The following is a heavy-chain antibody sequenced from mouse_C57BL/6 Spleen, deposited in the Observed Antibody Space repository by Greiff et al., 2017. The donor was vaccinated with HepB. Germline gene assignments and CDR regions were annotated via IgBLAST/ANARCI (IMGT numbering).Heavy chain of an antibody. CDR3: ARRDWDKDYAMDY. CDR1: GYTFTSYW. D-gene: IGHD4-1*01. Sequence: VKLQQPGAELVKPGASVKLSCKASGYTFTSYWMQWVKQRPGQGLEWIGEIDPSDSYTNYNQKFKGKATLTVDTSSSTAYMQLSSLTSEDSAVYYCARRDWDKDYAMDYWGQGTSVTVSS. V-gene: IGHV1-50*01. J-gene: IGHJ4*01. CDR2: IDPSDSYT.